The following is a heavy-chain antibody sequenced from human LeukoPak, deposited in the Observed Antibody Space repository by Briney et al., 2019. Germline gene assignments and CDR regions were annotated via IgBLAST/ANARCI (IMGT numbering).Heavy chain of an antibody. D-gene: IGHD3-16*02. CDR2: IIPLFGTT. CDR1: GDTFSSCT. CDR3: ARGTHYDYVWGSYRSLNDALDI. J-gene: IGHJ3*02. Sequence: ASVKVSCKASGDTFSSCTISWVRQAPGQGLEWMGGIIPLFGTTNYAQKFQDRVTITADESTSTAYMELSSLRSEDTAVYYCARGTHYDYVWGSYRSLNDALDIWGQGTMVTVSS. V-gene: IGHV1-69*13.